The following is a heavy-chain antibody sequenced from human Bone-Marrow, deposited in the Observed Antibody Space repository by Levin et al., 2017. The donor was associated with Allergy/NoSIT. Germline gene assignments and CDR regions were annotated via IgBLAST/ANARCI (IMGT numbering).Heavy chain of an antibody. CDR1: GITFSSHG. V-gene: IGHV3-33*06. J-gene: IGHJ3*01. CDR2: IWADGRTT. Sequence: LTCAASGITFSSHGMHWVRQAPGKGLEWVAVIWADGRTTFYADSVKGRFTFSRDNSKNALYLQMNSLRVEDMGVYYCVKERAPVDAFDVWGQGTMVTVSS. CDR3: VKERAPVDAFDV.